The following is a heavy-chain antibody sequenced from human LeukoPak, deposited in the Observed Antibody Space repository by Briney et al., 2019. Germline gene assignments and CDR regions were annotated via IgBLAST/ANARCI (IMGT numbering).Heavy chain of an antibody. CDR1: GYTFTSYD. Sequence: PSASVTVSCTASGYTFTSYDINWVRQAPGQGLEWMGWMNPNSGNTGYAQKFQGRVTMTRNTSISTAYMELSSLRSEDTAVYYCARGTWYGVSPLDYWGQGTLVTVSS. CDR2: MNPNSGNT. V-gene: IGHV1-8*01. J-gene: IGHJ4*02. D-gene: IGHD2-8*01. CDR3: ARGTWYGVSPLDY.